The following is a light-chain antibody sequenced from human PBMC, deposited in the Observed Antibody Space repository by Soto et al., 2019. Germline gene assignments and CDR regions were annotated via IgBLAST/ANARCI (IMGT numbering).Light chain of an antibody. J-gene: IGKJ1*01. CDR2: QIS. CDR3: MQSSQLRT. CDR1: ASRLDVGGNAD. Sequence: DIVLTPSPLSLPVTPRHPASLSCTPTASRLDVGGNADLSWLHQWPGQPPRLLIYQISGRLCGVPDRFSGSGAGTNFTLRISRVEAEDVGIFFCMQSSQLRTFGQGTKV. V-gene: IGKV2-24*01.